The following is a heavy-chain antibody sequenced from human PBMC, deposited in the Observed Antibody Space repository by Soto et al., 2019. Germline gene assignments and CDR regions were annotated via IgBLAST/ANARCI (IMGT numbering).Heavy chain of an antibody. CDR3: GSGRSGQLVVFY. CDR2: IGPASGDT. Sequence: GASGKVSCNASGYTFTGHYIHWVRQAPGQGAEWMGEIGPASGDTRYAQKFQGRVTMTRDTSITTVYMGLNNLSPDDTAVYYCGSGRSGQLVVFYWGQGTPVTVSS. D-gene: IGHD3-10*01. J-gene: IGHJ4*02. V-gene: IGHV1-2*02. CDR1: GYTFTGHY.